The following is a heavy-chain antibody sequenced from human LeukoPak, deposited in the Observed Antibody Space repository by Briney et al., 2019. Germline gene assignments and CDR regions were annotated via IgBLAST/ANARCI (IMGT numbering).Heavy chain of an antibody. J-gene: IGHJ5*02. Sequence: GGSLRLSCAASGFTFSSYSMNWVRQAPGKGLEWVSSISGSSSYIYYADSVKGRFTISRDDSRNTVYLQMNSLRAEDTALYYCARDDCSTTSCLGSWGQGTLVTVSS. CDR1: GFTFSSYS. CDR2: ISGSSSYI. D-gene: IGHD2-2*01. CDR3: ARDDCSTTSCLGS. V-gene: IGHV3-21*01.